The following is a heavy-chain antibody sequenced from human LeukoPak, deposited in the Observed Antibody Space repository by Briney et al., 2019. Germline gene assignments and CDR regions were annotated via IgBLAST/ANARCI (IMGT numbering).Heavy chain of an antibody. J-gene: IGHJ3*01. V-gene: IGHV3-74*01. CDR2: LNGDGTNI. CDR1: GFTFSNYW. CDR3: ARSQSGVFDV. Sequence: GGSLRPSCVASGFTFSNYWMQWVRQVPGKGLVWVSRLNGDGTNIIYADSVKGRFTISRDNAENTLYLQMNSLRAEDTALYYCARSQSGVFDVWGQGTMVTVSS. D-gene: IGHD2-8*01.